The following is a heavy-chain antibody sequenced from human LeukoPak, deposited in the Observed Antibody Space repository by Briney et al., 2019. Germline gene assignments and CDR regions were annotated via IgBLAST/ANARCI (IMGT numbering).Heavy chain of an antibody. V-gene: IGHV3-15*01. CDR3: ATSGQHWDVFDF. CDR2: IKRRTDGGTT. D-gene: IGHD1-1*01. CDR1: QFTFSDAW. J-gene: IGHJ4*02. Sequence: SGGSLRLSCAASQFTFSDAWMSWVRQAPGKGLEWVGRIKRRTDGGTTGYAAPVIGRFTISRDDSKNTLYLQMNSLKIEDTAVYYCATSGQHWDVFDFWGQGTLVTVSS.